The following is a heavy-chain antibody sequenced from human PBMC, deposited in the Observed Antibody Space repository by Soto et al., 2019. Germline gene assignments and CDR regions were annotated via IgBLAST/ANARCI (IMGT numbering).Heavy chain of an antibody. CDR2: IISIFGTA. D-gene: IGHD1-26*01. V-gene: IGHV1-69*12. CDR1: GGTFSSYA. J-gene: IGHJ6*02. Sequence: QVQLVQSGAEVKKPGSSVKVSCKASGGTFSSYAISWVRQAPGQGLEWMGGIISIFGTADYAQKFQGRVTITADESTSTAYMELSSLRYEDTAVYYCASHSGSSPEGRYYYGMDVWGQGTTVTVSS. CDR3: ASHSGSSPEGRYYYGMDV.